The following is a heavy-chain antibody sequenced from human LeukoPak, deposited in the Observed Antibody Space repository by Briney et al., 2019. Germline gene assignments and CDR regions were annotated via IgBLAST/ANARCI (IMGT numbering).Heavy chain of an antibody. CDR3: ARRCHKCRQWPLHPRHGGWFDP. J-gene: IGHJ5*02. D-gene: IGHD6-19*01. CDR2: IYYSEST. V-gene: IGHV4-39*01. CDR1: GGSISSSTYY. Sequence: PAETLSLTCTGSGGSISSSTYYWGWIRRPPGKGLEWIGSIYYSESTYYNPSLKSRVTVSVDTSKNQFSLKLSSVPAADTAVYYSARRCHKCRQWPLHPRHGGWFDPWGQGTLVTVSS.